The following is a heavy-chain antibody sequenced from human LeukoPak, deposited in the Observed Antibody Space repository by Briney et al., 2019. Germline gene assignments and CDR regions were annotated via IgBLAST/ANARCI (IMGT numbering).Heavy chain of an antibody. D-gene: IGHD2-15*01. Sequence: SETLSLTCSVSGDSISSSEYYWGWIRQPPGKGLEWIGSVSYGGGTYNNPSLKTRVTMSVDTSKNQFSLRLSPVTAADTAVYFCARDSRYCRGGNCRLRFDYWGQGVLVTVSS. CDR2: VSYGGGT. V-gene: IGHV4-39*07. CDR3: ARDSRYCRGGNCRLRFDY. CDR1: GDSISSSEYY. J-gene: IGHJ4*02.